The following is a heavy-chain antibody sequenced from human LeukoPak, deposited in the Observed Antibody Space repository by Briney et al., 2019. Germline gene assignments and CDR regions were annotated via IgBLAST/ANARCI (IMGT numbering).Heavy chain of an antibody. CDR3: ARDPGTLLGQWELPYFDY. J-gene: IGHJ4*02. CDR1: GYTFTSYY. Sequence: ASVKVSCKASGYTFTSYYMHWVRQAPGQGLEWMGIINPSGGSTSYAQKFQGRVTMARDTSTSTVYMELSSLRSEDTAVYYCARDPGTLLGQWELPYFDYWGQGTLVTVSS. V-gene: IGHV1-46*01. D-gene: IGHD1-26*01. CDR2: INPSGGST.